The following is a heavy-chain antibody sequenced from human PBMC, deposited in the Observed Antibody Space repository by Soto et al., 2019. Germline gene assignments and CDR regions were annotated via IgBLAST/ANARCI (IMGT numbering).Heavy chain of an antibody. D-gene: IGHD3-3*01. CDR2: ISNDGTNK. V-gene: IGHV3-30-3*01. J-gene: IGHJ6*02. Sequence: QVHLEESGGGVVQPGRSLRLSCVGTGFTFSSYAMHWFRQAPGKGLEWVAVISNDGTNKYDADSVEGRITISRDNSKNTLYLQMHSLRSEDTAVYYCARGTTLAIFDYGMDVWGQGATVTVSS. CDR1: GFTFSSYA. CDR3: ARGTTLAIFDYGMDV.